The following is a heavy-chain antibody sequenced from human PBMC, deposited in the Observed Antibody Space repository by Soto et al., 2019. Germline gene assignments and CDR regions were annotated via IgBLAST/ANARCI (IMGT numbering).Heavy chain of an antibody. Sequence: QLQLQESGPGLVKPSETLSLTCTVSGGSISSRSYYWGWIRQPPGKWLEWIGSISYTGSTYYNPSLNSRVTLYVDTYKNQLSLKLRSVTAADTAVYYCSRHPVTYYDILTCLPWYFDLWGRGTLVTVSS. D-gene: IGHD3-9*01. CDR3: SRHPVTYYDILTCLPWYFDL. CDR2: ISYTGST. CDR1: GGSISSRSYY. V-gene: IGHV4-39*01. J-gene: IGHJ2*01.